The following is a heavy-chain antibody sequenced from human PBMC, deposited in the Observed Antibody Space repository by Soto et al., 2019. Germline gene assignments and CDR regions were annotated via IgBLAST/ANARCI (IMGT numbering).Heavy chain of an antibody. V-gene: IGHV3-11*01. J-gene: IGHJ4*02. CDR1: GFTFSDYY. CDR2: ISSSCSSI. Sequence: GGSLRLSCAASGFTFSDYYMSWIRQAPGKGLEWVSFISSSCSSIYYANSVKGGFTISRENAKNSLYLQMNNLRAEDTAVYYCARYSGYDHGYFDYWGQGTLVTVSS. CDR3: ARYSGYDHGYFDY. D-gene: IGHD5-12*01.